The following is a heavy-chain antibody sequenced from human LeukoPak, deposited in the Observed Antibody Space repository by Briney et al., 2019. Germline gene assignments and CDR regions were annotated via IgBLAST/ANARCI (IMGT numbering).Heavy chain of an antibody. Sequence: ASVKVSCKASGYTFTGYYMHWVRQAPGQGLEWMGWINLNSGGTNYAQKFQGGVTMIRDTSISTAYMELSRLRSDDTAVYYCARAHQLLFNWFDPWGQGTLVTVSS. CDR2: INLNSGGT. J-gene: IGHJ5*02. CDR1: GYTFTGYY. V-gene: IGHV1-2*02. D-gene: IGHD2-2*01. CDR3: ARAHQLLFNWFDP.